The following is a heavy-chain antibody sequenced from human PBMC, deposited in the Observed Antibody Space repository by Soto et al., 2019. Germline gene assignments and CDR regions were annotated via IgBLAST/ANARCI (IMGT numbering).Heavy chain of an antibody. D-gene: IGHD2-2*01. CDR2: IIPFFDST. J-gene: IGHJ4*02. CDR1: GGTFNTLS. CDR3: TTRDQGRLGH. Sequence: QVQLVQSGAEGKRPGSSVKVSCTPSGGTFNTLSINWVRQAPGQGLEWMGAIIPFFDSTNYAQKFQDRVTITADKSLGTAYMVLTSLRSDVTAVYYWTTRDQGRLGHWGQGTPLTVSS. V-gene: IGHV1-69*06.